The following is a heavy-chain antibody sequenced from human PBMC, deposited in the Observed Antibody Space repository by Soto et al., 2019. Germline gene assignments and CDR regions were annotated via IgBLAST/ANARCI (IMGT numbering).Heavy chain of an antibody. CDR1: GDSFNDYY. V-gene: IGHV1-2*02. Sequence: VQLVQSGAEVKKPGASVKVSCKTSGDSFNDYYIHWVRQAPGQGLEWMGWINPNGGVTKYAQKFQGRVTVTRDTSIRKVYMELSSLRAAETAFSYWAREGGGGTATLDSYSSHMAAWGKGTTFTVSS. CDR3: AREGGGGTATLDSYSSHMAA. D-gene: IGHD2-21*02. J-gene: IGHJ6*03. CDR2: INPNGGVT.